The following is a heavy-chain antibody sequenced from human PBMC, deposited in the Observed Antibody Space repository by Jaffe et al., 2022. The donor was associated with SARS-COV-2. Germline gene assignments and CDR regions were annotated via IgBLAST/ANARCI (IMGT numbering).Heavy chain of an antibody. Sequence: EVQLVQSGAEVKKPGESLRISCKGSGYSFTSYWISWVRQMPGKGLEWMGRIDPSDSYTNYSPSFQGHVTISADKSISTAYLQWSSLKASDTAMYYCARRSEYQLLYGGLYYYYYGMDVWGQGTTVTVSS. CDR1: GYSFTSYW. J-gene: IGHJ6*02. CDR2: IDPSDSYT. V-gene: IGHV5-10-1*03. CDR3: ARRSEYQLLYGGLYYYYYGMDV. D-gene: IGHD2-2*02.